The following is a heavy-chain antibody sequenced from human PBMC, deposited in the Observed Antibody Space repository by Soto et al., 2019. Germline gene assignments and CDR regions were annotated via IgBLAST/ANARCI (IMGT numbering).Heavy chain of an antibody. CDR2: IIPILGIA. J-gene: IGHJ4*02. CDR3: ANPPRY. CDR1: GGTFSSYT. V-gene: IGHV1-69*02. Sequence: QVQLVQSGAEVKKPGSSVKVSCKASGGTFSSYTVSWVRQAPGKGLEWMGRIIPILGIANYAQKFQGRVTITADKSTGTAYMELGTRRFEDTAVYYCANPPRYWGQGTLVTVSS.